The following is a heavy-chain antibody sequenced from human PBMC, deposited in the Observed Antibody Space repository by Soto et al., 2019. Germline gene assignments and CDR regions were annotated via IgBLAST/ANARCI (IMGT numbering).Heavy chain of an antibody. CDR1: GFTFSSYA. J-gene: IGHJ4*02. D-gene: IGHD4-17*01. Sequence: GGSLRLSCAASGFTFSSYAMSWVRQAPGKGLEWVSAISGSGGSTYYADSVKGRFTISRDNSKNTLYLQMNSLRAEDTAVYYCAKDNDYGDYAGFSYFDYWGQGTLVTVSS. CDR2: ISGSGGST. V-gene: IGHV3-23*01. CDR3: AKDNDYGDYAGFSYFDY.